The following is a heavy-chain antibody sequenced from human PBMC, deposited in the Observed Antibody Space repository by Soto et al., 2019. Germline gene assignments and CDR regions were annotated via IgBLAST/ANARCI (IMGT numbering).Heavy chain of an antibody. Sequence: TGGSLRLSCAASGFTFSSYWMHWVRQAPGKGLVWVSRINSDGSSTSYADSVKGRFTISRDNAKNTLYLQMNSLRAEDTAVYYCARMVRGYYYYYYGMDVWGQGTTVTVSS. D-gene: IGHD3-10*01. CDR1: GFTFSSYW. V-gene: IGHV3-74*01. CDR2: INSDGSST. CDR3: ARMVRGYYYYYYGMDV. J-gene: IGHJ6*02.